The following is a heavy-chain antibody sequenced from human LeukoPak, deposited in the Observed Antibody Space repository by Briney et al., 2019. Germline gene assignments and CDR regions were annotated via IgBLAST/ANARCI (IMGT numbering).Heavy chain of an antibody. CDR3: ARIMITFGGVIAFDY. D-gene: IGHD3-16*02. CDR2: INPNNGGT. Sequence: GASVKAPCKASGYTFSDYYMHWMRQAPGQGLEWMGWINPNNGGTNYALQFQGRVTLTRDTSISTAYMELSRLRSDDTAVYYCARIMITFGGVIAFDYWGQGTLVTVSS. CDR1: GYTFSDYY. J-gene: IGHJ4*02. V-gene: IGHV1-2*02.